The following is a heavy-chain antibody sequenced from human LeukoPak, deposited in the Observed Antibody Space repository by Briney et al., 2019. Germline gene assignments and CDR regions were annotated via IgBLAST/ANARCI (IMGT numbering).Heavy chain of an antibody. D-gene: IGHD5-18*01. CDR2: INPNSGGP. J-gene: IGHJ6*02. Sequence: ASVKVSCTASGYTFTYYYMHWVRHAPRQGLEWMGWINPNSGGPNCEQKCQGRVTMTSNRSISAAYIALSRLRSDETAVYYGARVSQIQLWLRTPYYYAMDVWGQGTTVTVSS. CDR3: ARVSQIQLWLRTPYYYAMDV. V-gene: IGHV1-2*02. CDR1: GYTFTYYY.